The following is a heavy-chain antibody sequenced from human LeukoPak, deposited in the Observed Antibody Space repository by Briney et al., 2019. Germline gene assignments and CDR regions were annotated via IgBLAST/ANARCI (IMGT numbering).Heavy chain of an antibody. J-gene: IGHJ4*02. V-gene: IGHV4-4*07. CDR1: GGSISSYY. Sequence: SETLSLTCTVSGGSISSYYWSWIRQPAGKGLEWIGRIYTSGSTNYNPSLKSRVTISVDKSKNQFSLKLSSVTAADTAVYYCARAEGRYSSGWYFRPYFDYWGQGTLVTVSS. D-gene: IGHD6-19*01. CDR2: IYTSGST. CDR3: ARAEGRYSSGWYFRPYFDY.